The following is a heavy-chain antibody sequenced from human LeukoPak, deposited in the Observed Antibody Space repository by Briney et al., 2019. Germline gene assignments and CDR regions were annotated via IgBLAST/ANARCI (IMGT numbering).Heavy chain of an antibody. CDR1: GFTFSSYE. Sequence: GGSLRLSCAASGFTFSSYEMNWVRQAPGKGLEWVSYISSSGSTIYYADSVKGRFTISRDNAKNSLYLQMNSLRAEDTAVYYCARDARGYGINYYYYYGMDVWGQGTTVTVSS. V-gene: IGHV3-48*03. D-gene: IGHD5-18*01. J-gene: IGHJ6*02. CDR2: ISSSGSTI. CDR3: ARDARGYGINYYYYYGMDV.